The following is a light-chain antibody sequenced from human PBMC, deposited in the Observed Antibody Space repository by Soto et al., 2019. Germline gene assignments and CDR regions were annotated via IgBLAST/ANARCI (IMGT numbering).Light chain of an antibody. CDR1: QSVNTN. CDR3: QHYNNWPRT. Sequence: EIGMTQSPATLSVSPGDRATLSCRASQSVNTNLAWYQQKPGQAPRLLIYCAFTRATRIPARFSGGGSGTEFTLTSSRLQSEDFAVYYCQHYNNWPRTFGQGTKVEIK. V-gene: IGKV3-15*01. CDR2: CAF. J-gene: IGKJ1*01.